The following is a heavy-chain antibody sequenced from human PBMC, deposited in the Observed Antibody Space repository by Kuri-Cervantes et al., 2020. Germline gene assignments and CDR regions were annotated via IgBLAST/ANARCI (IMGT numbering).Heavy chain of an antibody. CDR2: ISACNGDT. Sequence: ASVKVSCKASGYTFTSYGISWVRQAPGQGLEWMGWISACNGDTNYAQNLQGRVTMTTDTSTSTAYMELRSLRSDDTAVYYCARDLKAFPYVYWGQGTLVTVSS. CDR3: ARDLKAFPYVY. CDR1: GYTFTSYG. V-gene: IGHV1-18*01. J-gene: IGHJ4*02. D-gene: IGHD3-10*02.